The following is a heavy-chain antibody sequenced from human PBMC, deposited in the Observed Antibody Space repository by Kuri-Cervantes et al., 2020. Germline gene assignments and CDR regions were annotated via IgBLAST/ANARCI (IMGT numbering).Heavy chain of an antibody. D-gene: IGHD6-13*01. Sequence: GGSLRLSCAASGFTFGSYGMHWVRQAPGKGLEWVAVIWYDGSNKYYADSVKGRFTISRDNSKNTLYLQMNSLRAEDTAVYYCARGLPYSSSWDEAFDIWGQGTMVTVSS. V-gene: IGHV3-33*01. CDR2: IWYDGSNK. J-gene: IGHJ3*02. CDR1: GFTFGSYG. CDR3: ARGLPYSSSWDEAFDI.